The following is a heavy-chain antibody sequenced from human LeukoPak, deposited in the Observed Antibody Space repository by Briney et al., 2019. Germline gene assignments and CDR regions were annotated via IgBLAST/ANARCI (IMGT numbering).Heavy chain of an antibody. CDR2: LNTDGSST. Sequence: GGSLRLSCAASGFTFSGYWMHWVRQVPGKGLVWVSRLNTDGSSTSYADSVKGRFTISRDNAKNSLYLQMNSLRDEDTAVYYCARRYSSGWSVFDYWGQGTLVTVSS. J-gene: IGHJ4*02. D-gene: IGHD6-19*01. CDR3: ARRYSSGWSVFDY. V-gene: IGHV3-74*01. CDR1: GFTFSGYW.